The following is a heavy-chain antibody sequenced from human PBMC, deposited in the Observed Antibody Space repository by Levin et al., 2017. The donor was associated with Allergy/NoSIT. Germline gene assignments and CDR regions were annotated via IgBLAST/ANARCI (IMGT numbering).Heavy chain of an antibody. Sequence: RGESLKISCAASGFTFSSYAMHWVRQAPGKGLEWVAVISYDGSNKYYADSVKGRFTISRDNSKNTLYLQMNSLRAEDTAVYYCARDNVRWLQSALDYWGQGTLVTVSS. D-gene: IGHD5-24*01. CDR2: ISYDGSNK. V-gene: IGHV3-30-3*01. CDR1: GFTFSSYA. J-gene: IGHJ4*02. CDR3: ARDNVRWLQSALDY.